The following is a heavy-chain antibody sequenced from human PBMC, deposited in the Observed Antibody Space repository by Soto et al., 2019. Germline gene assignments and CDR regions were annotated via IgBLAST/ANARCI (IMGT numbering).Heavy chain of an antibody. CDR1: GGSISDYY. CDR3: ARDDYYDI. CDR2: ISDSGST. Sequence: SETLSLTCTVSGGSISDYYWSWIRQPPGKGLEWIGYISDSGSTSYSPSLKSRVTISVDTSKNQLSLKLNSVTAADTAVYYCARDDYYDIWGQGTMVT. D-gene: IGHD3-22*01. J-gene: IGHJ3*02. V-gene: IGHV4-59*01.